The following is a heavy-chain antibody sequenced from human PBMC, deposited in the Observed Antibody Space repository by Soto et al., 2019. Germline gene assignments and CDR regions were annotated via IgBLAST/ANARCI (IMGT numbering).Heavy chain of an antibody. CDR3: ARTELEWLRFMDYYYYYMDV. Sequence: SETLSLTCAVYGGSFSGYYWSWIRQPPGKGLEWIGEINHSGSTNYNPSLKSRVTISVDTSKNQFSLKLSPVTAADTAVYYCARTELEWLRFMDYYYYYMDVWGKGTTVTVSS. CDR1: GGSFSGYY. D-gene: IGHD5-12*01. V-gene: IGHV4-34*01. J-gene: IGHJ6*03. CDR2: INHSGST.